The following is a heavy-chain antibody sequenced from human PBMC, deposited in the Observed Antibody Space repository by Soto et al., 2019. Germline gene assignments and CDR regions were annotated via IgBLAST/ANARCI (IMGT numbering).Heavy chain of an antibody. V-gene: IGHV1-3*01. CDR3: AREIDRQLARCFDC. CDR1: GYTCSSYT. CDR2: INSGNGDT. Sequence: ASVKVSCKASGYTCSSYTVHWLLQAPGQRLEWMGWINSGNGDTKYSQKFQGRVTITRDTSASTAYMELSSLRSEDTAVYYCAREIDRQLARCFDCWGQGTLVTVSS. D-gene: IGHD6-6*01. J-gene: IGHJ4*02.